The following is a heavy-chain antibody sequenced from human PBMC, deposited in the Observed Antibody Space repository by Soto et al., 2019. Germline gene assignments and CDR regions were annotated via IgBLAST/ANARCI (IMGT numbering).Heavy chain of an antibody. Sequence: KTSETLSLTCTVSGHSLSSGGYYWSWIRQHPGKGLEWIGYVYFTGSTLYNPSLKSRLAISVDTSKNQFSLKLSSVAAADTAVYYCARDWGSSGWPNWGQGTLVTVSS. CDR3: ARDWGSSGWPN. D-gene: IGHD6-19*01. J-gene: IGHJ4*02. CDR2: VYFTGST. V-gene: IGHV4-31*03. CDR1: GHSLSSGGYY.